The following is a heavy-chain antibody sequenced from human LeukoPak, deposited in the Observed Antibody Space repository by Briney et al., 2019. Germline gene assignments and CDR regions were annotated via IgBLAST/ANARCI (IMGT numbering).Heavy chain of an antibody. Sequence: TGGSLRLSCAASGLTFSRYWMSWVRQAPGKGLEWVANIKQDGSAKYYGDSVEGRFTISRDNAKNSLYLQMNSLRAEDTAVYYCARWGGGFDYWGQGTLVTVSS. CDR3: ARWGGGFDY. J-gene: IGHJ4*02. V-gene: IGHV3-7*04. D-gene: IGHD3-16*01. CDR1: GLTFSRYW. CDR2: IKQDGSAK.